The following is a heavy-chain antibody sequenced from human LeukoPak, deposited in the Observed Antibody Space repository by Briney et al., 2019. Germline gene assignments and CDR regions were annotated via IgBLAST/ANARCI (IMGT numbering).Heavy chain of an antibody. J-gene: IGHJ4*02. V-gene: IGHV3-7*01. CDR1: GFTFSSYS. D-gene: IGHD2-2*01. CDR3: VSFYETY. CDR2: INHNGNVN. Sequence: PGGSLRLSCAASGFTFSSYSMNWVRQAPGKGLEWVASINHNGNVNYYVDSVKGRFTISRDNAKNTVYLQMNNLRAEDTAVYYCVSFYETYWGRGTLVTVSS.